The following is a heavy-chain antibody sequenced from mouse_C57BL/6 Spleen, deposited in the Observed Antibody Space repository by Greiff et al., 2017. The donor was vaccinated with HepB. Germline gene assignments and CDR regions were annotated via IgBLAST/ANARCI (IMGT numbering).Heavy chain of an antibody. CDR1: GYTFTSYW. J-gene: IGHJ2*01. Sequence: QVQLQQPGAELVMPGASVKLSCKASGYTFTSYWIHWVKQRPGQGLEWIGEIDPSDSYTNYNQKFKGKSTLTVDKSSSTAYMQLSSLTSEDSAVYYCARAYPEYFDYWGQGTTLTVSS. CDR3: ARAYPEYFDY. CDR2: IDPSDSYT. V-gene: IGHV1-69*01. D-gene: IGHD5-1-1*01.